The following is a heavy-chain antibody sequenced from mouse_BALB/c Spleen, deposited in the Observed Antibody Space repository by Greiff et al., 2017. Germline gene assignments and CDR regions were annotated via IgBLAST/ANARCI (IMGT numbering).Heavy chain of an antibody. CDR2: ISDGGSYT. V-gene: IGHV5-4*02. CDR1: GFTFSDYY. CDR3: ARDKSLTGYYAMDY. J-gene: IGHJ4*01. Sequence: EVQLVESGGGLVKPGGSLKLSCAASGFTFSDYYMYWVRQTPEKRLEWVATISDGGSYTYYPDSVKGRFTISRDNAKNNLYLQMSSLKSEDTAMYYCARDKSLTGYYAMDYWGQGTSVTVSS. D-gene: IGHD4-1*01.